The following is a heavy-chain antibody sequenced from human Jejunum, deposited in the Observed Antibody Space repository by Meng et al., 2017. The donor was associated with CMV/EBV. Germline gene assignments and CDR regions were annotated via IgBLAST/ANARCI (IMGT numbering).Heavy chain of an antibody. V-gene: IGHV1-2*02. CDR3: AKDGGSYLDYYFDY. Sequence: YPFHDYYMHWVRQAPGQGLEWMGWINPNTGDTNYAQKFQGRVTMTRDMSINTVYMELTRLRSDDTAVYYCAKDGGSYLDYYFDYWGQGTLVTVSS. D-gene: IGHD1-26*01. CDR1: YPFHDYY. J-gene: IGHJ4*02. CDR2: INPNTGDT.